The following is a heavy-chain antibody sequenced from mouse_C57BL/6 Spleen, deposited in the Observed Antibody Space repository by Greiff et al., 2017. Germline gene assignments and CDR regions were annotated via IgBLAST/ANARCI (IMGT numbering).Heavy chain of an antibody. Sequence: VQLQQPGAELVRPGSSVKLSCKASGYTFTSYWMHWVKQRPIQGLEWIGNIDPSDSETHYNQKFKDKATLTVDKSSSTAYMQLRSLTSEDSAVYYCARSLIYYDYGGEYFDVWGTGTTVTVSS. CDR1: GYTFTSYW. V-gene: IGHV1-52*01. CDR3: ARSLIYYDYGGEYFDV. CDR2: IDPSDSET. D-gene: IGHD2-4*01. J-gene: IGHJ1*03.